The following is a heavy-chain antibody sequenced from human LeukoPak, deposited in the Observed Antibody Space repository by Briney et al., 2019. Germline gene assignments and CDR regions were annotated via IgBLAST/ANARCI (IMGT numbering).Heavy chain of an antibody. J-gene: IGHJ4*02. V-gene: IGHV4-4*07. CDR2: IYTSGST. D-gene: IGHD3-10*01. Sequence: SETLSLTCTVSGGSISRYYWSWIRQPAGKGLEWIGRIYTSGSTNYNPSLKSRVTMSVDTSKNQFSLKLSSVTAADTAVYYCARDLYYYGSGSYHYFDYWGQGTLVTVSS. CDR3: ARDLYYYGSGSYHYFDY. CDR1: GGSISRYY.